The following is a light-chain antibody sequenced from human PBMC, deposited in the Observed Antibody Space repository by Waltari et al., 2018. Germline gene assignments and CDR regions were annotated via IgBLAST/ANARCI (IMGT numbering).Light chain of an antibody. CDR1: SSDVGGYND. V-gene: IGLV2-14*01. CDR3: SSYTSSSTLGV. J-gene: IGLJ3*02. CDR2: DVS. Sequence: QSALTQPASVSGSPGQSITIPCTGTSSDVGGYNDVSWYQQHPGKAPKLMIYDVSNRPSGVSNRFSGSKAGNTASLTISGLQAEDEADYYCSSYTSSSTLGVFGGGTKLTVL.